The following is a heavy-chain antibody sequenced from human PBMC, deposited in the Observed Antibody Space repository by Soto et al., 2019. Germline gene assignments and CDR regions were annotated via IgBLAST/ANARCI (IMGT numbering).Heavy chain of an antibody. CDR1: GLTFSRYW. CDR2: INSDGTSS. D-gene: IGHD3-3*01. J-gene: IGHJ4*03. CDR3: SRYRFLSGYHLPYA. V-gene: IGHV3-74*03. Sequence: GGSLRLSCEASGLTFSRYWMHWVRQVPGKGLVWVSSINSDGTSSTYADSVKGRFTISRDNAKNTVYLQMNSLRAEDTAIYYCSRYRFLSGYHLPYARGQRTMVTVSS.